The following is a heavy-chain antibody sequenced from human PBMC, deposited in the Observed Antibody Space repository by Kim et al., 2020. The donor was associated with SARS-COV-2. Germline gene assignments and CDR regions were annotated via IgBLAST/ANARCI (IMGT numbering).Heavy chain of an antibody. V-gene: IGHV1-69*13. CDR1: GGTFSSYA. CDR3: ARVISSGSLLYYYYYYMDV. Sequence: SVKVSCKASGGTFSSYAISWVRQAPGQGLEWMGGIIPIFGTANYAQKFQGRVTITADESTSTAYMELSSLRSEDTAVYYCARVISSGSLLYYYYYYMDVWGKGTTVTVSS. CDR2: IIPIFGTA. J-gene: IGHJ6*03. D-gene: IGHD1-26*01.